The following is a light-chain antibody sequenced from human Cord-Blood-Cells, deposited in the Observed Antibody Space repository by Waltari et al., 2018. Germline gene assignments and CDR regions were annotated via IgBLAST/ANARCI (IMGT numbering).Light chain of an antibody. CDR2: DAS. Sequence: EIVLTQSPATLSLSPGERATLSCRASQSVSSYLAWYQQKTGQAPRLLIYDASNRATGIPARFSGSGSGTDFTLTISSLEPEDFAVYYCQQRSKYTFGQGTKLEIK. CDR3: QQRSKYT. V-gene: IGKV3-11*01. CDR1: QSVSSY. J-gene: IGKJ2*01.